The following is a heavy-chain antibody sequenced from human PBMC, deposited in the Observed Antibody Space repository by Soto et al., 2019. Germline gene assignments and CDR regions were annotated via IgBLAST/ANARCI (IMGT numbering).Heavy chain of an antibody. CDR3: AVAVAGPTAIGY. V-gene: IGHV3-74*01. J-gene: IGHJ4*02. CDR2: INSDGSST. CDR1: GFTFSSYW. D-gene: IGHD6-19*01. Sequence: EVQLVESGGGLVQPGGSLRLSCAASGFTFSSYWMHWVRQAPGKGLVWVSRINSDGSSTSYADSVKGRLTISRDNAKNTLYLQRNSLRAEDTAVYYCAVAVAGPTAIGYWGQGTLVTVSS.